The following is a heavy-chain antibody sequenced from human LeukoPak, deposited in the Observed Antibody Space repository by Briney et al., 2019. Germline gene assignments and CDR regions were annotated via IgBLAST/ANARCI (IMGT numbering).Heavy chain of an antibody. V-gene: IGHV1-46*01. J-gene: IGHJ4*02. D-gene: IGHD3-3*01. CDR3: ARPLYDFWSGAGDFDY. CDR2: INPNNGST. CDR1: GYTFTSYY. Sequence: ASVKVSCKASGYTFTSYYIHWVRQAPGPGLEWMGIINPNNGSTSYAQKFQGRVTMTRDTSTTTVYMELSSLRSEDTAVYYCARPLYDFWSGAGDFDYWGQGTLVTVSS.